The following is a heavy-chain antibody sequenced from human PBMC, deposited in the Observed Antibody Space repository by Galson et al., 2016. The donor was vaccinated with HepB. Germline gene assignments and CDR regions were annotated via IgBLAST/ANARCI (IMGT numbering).Heavy chain of an antibody. CDR3: AKSRYSDTTGYFFPDF. J-gene: IGHJ4*02. CDR2: ICHSGIS. V-gene: IGHV4-4*01. Sequence: ETLSLTCAVSGGSISYNYWWSWVRQPPGQGLEWIGQICHSGISNYNPSLKSRVSISVDKSKNHFSLQLTSVTAADTAIYFCAKSRYSDTTGYFFPDFWGQGTLVTVSS. CDR1: GGSISYNYW. D-gene: IGHD3-22*01.